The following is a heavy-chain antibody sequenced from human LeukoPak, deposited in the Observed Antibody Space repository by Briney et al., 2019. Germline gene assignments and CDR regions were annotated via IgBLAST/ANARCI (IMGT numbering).Heavy chain of an antibody. CDR3: ARVAAVAEDYFDY. J-gene: IGHJ4*02. CDR1: GGSFSGYY. D-gene: IGHD6-19*01. V-gene: IGHV4-34*01. Sequence: KPSETLSLTCAVYGGSFSGYYWSWIRQPPGKGLEWIGEINHSGSTNYNPSLKSRVTISVGTSKNQFSLKLSSVTAADTAVYYCARVAAVAEDYFDYWGQGTLVTVSS. CDR2: INHSGST.